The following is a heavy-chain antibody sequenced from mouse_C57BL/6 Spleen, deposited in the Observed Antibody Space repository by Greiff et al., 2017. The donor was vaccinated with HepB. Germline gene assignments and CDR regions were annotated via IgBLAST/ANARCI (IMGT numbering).Heavy chain of an antibody. J-gene: IGHJ3*01. CDR1: GFTFSSYA. Sequence: EVQLVESGGGLVKPGGSLKLSCAASGFTFSSYAMSWVRQTPEKRLEWVATISDGGSYTYYPDNVKGRFTISRDNAKNNLYLQMSHLKSEDTAMYYCARDTTVVGRFAYWGQGTLVTVSA. V-gene: IGHV5-4*01. CDR2: ISDGGSYT. CDR3: ARDTTVVGRFAY. D-gene: IGHD1-1*01.